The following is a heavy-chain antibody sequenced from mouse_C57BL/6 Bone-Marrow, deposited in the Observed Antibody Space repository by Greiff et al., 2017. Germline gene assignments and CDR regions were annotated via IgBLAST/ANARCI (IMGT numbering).Heavy chain of an antibody. CDR3: AKLFAY. CDR2: ISDGGSYT. CDR1: GFTFSSYA. V-gene: IGHV5-4*01. Sequence: EVQGVESGGGLVKPGGSLKLSCAASGFTFSSYAMSWVRQTPEKRLEWVATISDGGSYTYYPDNVKGRFTISRDNAKNNLYLQMSHLKSEDTAMYYCAKLFAYWGQGTLVTVSA. J-gene: IGHJ3*01.